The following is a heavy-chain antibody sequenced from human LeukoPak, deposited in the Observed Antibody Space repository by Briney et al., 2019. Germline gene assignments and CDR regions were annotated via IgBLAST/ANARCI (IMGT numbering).Heavy chain of an antibody. V-gene: IGHV4-59*08. CDR3: ARHSRRSIAVAGTPFDY. D-gene: IGHD6-19*01. CDR2: IYYSGST. CDR1: GGSISSYY. Sequence: SETLSLTCTVSGGSISSYYWSWIRQPPGKGLEWIGYIYYSGSTNYNPSLKSRVTISVDTSKNQFSLKLSSVTAADTAVYYCARHSRRSIAVAGTPFDYWGQGTLVTVSS. J-gene: IGHJ4*02.